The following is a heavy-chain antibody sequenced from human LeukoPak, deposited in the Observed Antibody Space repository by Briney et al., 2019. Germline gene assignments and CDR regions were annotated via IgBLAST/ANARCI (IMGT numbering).Heavy chain of an antibody. CDR1: GGTFSSYA. D-gene: IGHD1-14*01. J-gene: IGHJ4*02. V-gene: IGHV1-69*06. CDR2: IIPIFGTA. Sequence: ASVKVSCKASGGTFSSYAISWVRQAPGQGLEWMGGIIPIFGTANYAQKFQGRVTITADKSTSTAYMELSSLRSEDTAVYYCARVATGNPPLLDYWGQGTLVTVSS. CDR3: ARVATGNPPLLDY.